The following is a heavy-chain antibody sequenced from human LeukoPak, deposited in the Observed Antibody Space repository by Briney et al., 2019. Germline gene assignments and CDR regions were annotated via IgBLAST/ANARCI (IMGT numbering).Heavy chain of an antibody. CDR2: ISSNGGST. V-gene: IGHV3-64D*06. CDR3: VKVPGCSSTSCSYYFDY. CDR1: GFTFSSYA. D-gene: IGHD2-2*01. Sequence: GGSLRLSCSASGFTFSSYAMHRVRQAPGKGLEYVSAISSNGGSTYYADSVKGRLTISRDNSKNTLYLQMSSLRAEDTAVYYCVKVPGCSSTSCSYYFDYWGQGTLVTVSS. J-gene: IGHJ4*02.